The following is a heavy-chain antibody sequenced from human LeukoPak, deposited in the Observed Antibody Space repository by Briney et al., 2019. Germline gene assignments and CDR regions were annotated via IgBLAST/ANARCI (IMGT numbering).Heavy chain of an antibody. CDR3: ARQNIVGATARFDP. D-gene: IGHD1-26*01. CDR2: VYYSGTS. CDR1: VGSISNSNSY. Sequence: SETLSLTCTVSVGSISNSNSYWGWIRQPPGRGLEWVGSVYYSGTSYYSPSLKSRVTISVDTSKSQFSLRLTSVTAADTAVYYCARQNIVGATARFDPWGQGTPVTVSS. V-gene: IGHV4-39*01. J-gene: IGHJ5*02.